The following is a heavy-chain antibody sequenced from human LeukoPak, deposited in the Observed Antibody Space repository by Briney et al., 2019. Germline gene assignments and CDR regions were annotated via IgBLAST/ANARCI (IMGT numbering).Heavy chain of an antibody. CDR3: ESPGPASSGMELDY. Sequence: SVKVSCKASGGTFSSYAISWVRQAPGQGLEWMGGIIPIFGTANYAQKFQGRVTITADESTSTAYMELSSLRSEDTAVYYCESPGPASSGMELDYWGQGTLVTVSS. D-gene: IGHD6-19*01. V-gene: IGHV1-69*13. CDR2: IIPIFGTA. J-gene: IGHJ4*02. CDR1: GGTFSSYA.